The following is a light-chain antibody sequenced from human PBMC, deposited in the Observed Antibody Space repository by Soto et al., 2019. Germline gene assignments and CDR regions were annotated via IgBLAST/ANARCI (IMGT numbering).Light chain of an antibody. CDR1: SSDVGGYNY. CDR2: EVS. J-gene: IGLJ3*02. Sequence: QSALTQPASVSGSPGQSITISCTGTSSDVGGYNYVSWYHQQPAQAAKLITYEVSNRPCGVSNRFSGSKSGNTASLTISGLQAEDEADYYCSSYTSSSTRVFGGGTKLTVL. V-gene: IGLV2-14*01. CDR3: SSYTSSSTRV.